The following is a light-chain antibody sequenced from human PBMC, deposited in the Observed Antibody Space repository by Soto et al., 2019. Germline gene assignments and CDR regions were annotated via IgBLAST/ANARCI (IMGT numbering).Light chain of an antibody. V-gene: IGLV2-14*01. J-gene: IGLJ1*01. Sequence: QSALTQPASVSGSPGQSITISCTGTSSDVGGYNYVSWYQQHPGKAPQLMIYDVSNRPSGVSNRFSGSKSGNTASLTISGLQADDDADYYCSSYTSNRTPGFGTGTKLTVL. CDR3: SSYTSNRTPG. CDR2: DVS. CDR1: SSDVGGYNY.